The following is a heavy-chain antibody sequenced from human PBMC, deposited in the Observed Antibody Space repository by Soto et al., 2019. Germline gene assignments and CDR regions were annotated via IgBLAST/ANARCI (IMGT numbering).Heavy chain of an antibody. V-gene: IGHV1-69*13. CDR1: GGTFSSYA. CDR3: ARSEVRGVIVSHFDY. Sequence: ASVKVSCKASGGTFSSYAISWVRQAPGQGLEWMGGIIPIFGTANYAQKFQGRVTITADESTSTAYMELSSLRSEDTAVYYCARSEVRGVIVSHFDYWGQGTLVTVSS. D-gene: IGHD3-10*01. J-gene: IGHJ4*02. CDR2: IIPIFGTA.